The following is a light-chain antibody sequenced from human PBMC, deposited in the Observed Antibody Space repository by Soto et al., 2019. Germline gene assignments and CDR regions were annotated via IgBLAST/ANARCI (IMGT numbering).Light chain of an antibody. V-gene: IGKV1-39*01. Sequence: DIQMTQSPSSLSASVGDSVTITCRASQDISSYLNWYQQKPGKAPKLLIYAASTLHSGVPSRFSRSESGTDFTLTISSLQPEDFATYYCQQSYSTLFTFGPGTKVDFK. CDR1: QDISSY. CDR2: AAS. J-gene: IGKJ3*01. CDR3: QQSYSTLFT.